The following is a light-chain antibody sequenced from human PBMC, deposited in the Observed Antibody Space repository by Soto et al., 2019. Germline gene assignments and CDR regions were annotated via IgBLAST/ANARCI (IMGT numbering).Light chain of an antibody. Sequence: EIVMTQSPATLSVSPGERTTLSCRASQSVSSNLAWYQQKPGQAPRLLIYGASTRATGIPARFSGSGSWTEFTLTISSLQSVDCAVYYCQHDCNWPPITFGQGRRLEIK. V-gene: IGKV3-15*01. CDR2: GAS. CDR3: QHDCNWPPIT. CDR1: QSVSSN. J-gene: IGKJ5*01.